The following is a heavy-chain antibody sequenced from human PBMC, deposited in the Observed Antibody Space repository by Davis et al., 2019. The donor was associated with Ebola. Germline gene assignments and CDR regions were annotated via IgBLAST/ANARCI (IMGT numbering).Heavy chain of an antibody. V-gene: IGHV4-34*01. CDR1: GGSFSSYY. CDR2: ISHTGST. J-gene: IGHJ6*02. CDR3: ARAPLDFYYYYGMDV. Sequence: SETLSLTCAVNGGSFSSYYWSWIRQTPGKGLEWIGEISHTGSTTYSQSLKGRVTMSLDTSKNQFSLKLSSVTAADTAVYYCARAPLDFYYYYGMDVWGQGTTVTVSS.